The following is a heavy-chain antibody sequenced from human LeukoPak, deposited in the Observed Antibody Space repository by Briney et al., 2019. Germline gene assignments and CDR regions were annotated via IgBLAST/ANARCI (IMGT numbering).Heavy chain of an antibody. Sequence: GGSLRLSCAASGFTFSSYSMNWVRQAPGKGLEWVSYISSSSSTIYYADSVKGRFTISRDNAKNSLYLQMNSLRAEDTAVYYCARASPGWLVLIDYWGQEPWSPSPQ. D-gene: IGHD6-19*01. J-gene: IGHJ4*01. CDR3: ARASPGWLVLIDY. CDR2: ISSSSSTI. V-gene: IGHV3-48*01. CDR1: GFTFSSYS.